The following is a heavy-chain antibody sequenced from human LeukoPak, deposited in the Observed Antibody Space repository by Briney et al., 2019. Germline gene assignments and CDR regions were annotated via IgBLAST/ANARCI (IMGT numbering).Heavy chain of an antibody. CDR2: ISYDGSNK. V-gene: IGHV3-30-3*01. J-gene: IGHJ3*02. Sequence: PGRSLRLSCAASGFTFSSYAMHWVRQAPGKGLEWVAVISYDGSNKYYADSVKGRFTISRDNSKNTLYLQMNSLRAEDTAVYYCAKDSGQWLPHDAFDIWGQGTMVTVSS. CDR3: AKDSGQWLPHDAFDI. CDR1: GFTFSSYA. D-gene: IGHD6-19*01.